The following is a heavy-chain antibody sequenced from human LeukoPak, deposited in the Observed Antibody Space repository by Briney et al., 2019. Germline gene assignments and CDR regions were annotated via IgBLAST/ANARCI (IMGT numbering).Heavy chain of an antibody. CDR3: ARDTYGSDY. D-gene: IGHD3-10*01. V-gene: IGHV1-46*01. CDR2: ITPSDGST. J-gene: IGHJ4*02. Sequence: ASVKVSCKASGYTFSDHHMHWVRQAPGQGLEWMGKITPSDGSTTYAQKFQDRLTMTRDTSTSTVYMELNSLTSEDTAVYYCARDTYGSDYWGQGTLVTVSS. CDR1: GYTFSDHH.